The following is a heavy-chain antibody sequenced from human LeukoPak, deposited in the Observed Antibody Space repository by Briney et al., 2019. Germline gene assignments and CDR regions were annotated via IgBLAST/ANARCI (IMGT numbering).Heavy chain of an antibody. J-gene: IGHJ4*02. CDR1: GDSLSSYY. CDR3: ARFLDLVSSFGVVNYWLGD. CDR2: ISNRGNS. Sequence: SETLSLTCTVSGDSLSSYYWSWLRQPPGKGLEWIGHISNRGNSNYNPSLKPRVTISIDTPKNQFSLKLTSVTAADRAVYYWARFLDLVSSFGVVNYWLGDWAEGILVTVFS. V-gene: IGHV4-59*01. D-gene: IGHD3-3*01.